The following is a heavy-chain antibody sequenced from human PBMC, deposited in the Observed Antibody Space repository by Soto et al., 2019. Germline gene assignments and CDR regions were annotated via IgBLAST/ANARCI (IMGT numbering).Heavy chain of an antibody. D-gene: IGHD4-17*01. CDR1: GFTFSSYS. J-gene: IGHJ6*02. CDR3: ERDHGDPTYYYGMDV. Sequence: PGGSLRLSCAASGFTFSSYSMNWVRQAPGKGLEWVSYISSSSSTIYYADSVKGRFTISRDNAKNSLYLQMNSLRDEDTAVYYCERDHGDPTYYYGMDVWGQGTTVTVSS. CDR2: ISSSSSTI. V-gene: IGHV3-48*02.